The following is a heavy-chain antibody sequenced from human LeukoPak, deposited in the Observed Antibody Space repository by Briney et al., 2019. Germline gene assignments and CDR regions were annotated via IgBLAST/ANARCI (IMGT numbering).Heavy chain of an antibody. J-gene: IGHJ4*02. CDR3: ARYWGSGWTFDY. Sequence: SETLSLTCAVYGGSFSGYYWSWIRQPPGKGLEWIGEINHSGSTNYNPSLKSRVTISVDTSKNQFSLKLSSVTAADTAVYYCARYWGSGWTFDYWGRGTLVTVSS. D-gene: IGHD6-19*01. CDR1: GGSFSGYY. CDR2: INHSGST. V-gene: IGHV4-34*01.